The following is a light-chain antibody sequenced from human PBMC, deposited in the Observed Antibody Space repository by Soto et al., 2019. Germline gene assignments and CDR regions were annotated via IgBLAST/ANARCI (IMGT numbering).Light chain of an antibody. CDR3: CPYAGQRVV. CDR2: EGN. Sequence: QSALTQPASVSGSPGQSITISCTGTSSDVGSYNVVSWYQQHPGKAPKLMIYEGNKRPSGVSNRFSGSKSGNTASLTISGLQAEDEADYYCCPYAGQRVVFGGGTKVTVL. V-gene: IGLV2-23*01. J-gene: IGLJ2*01. CDR1: SSDVGSYNV.